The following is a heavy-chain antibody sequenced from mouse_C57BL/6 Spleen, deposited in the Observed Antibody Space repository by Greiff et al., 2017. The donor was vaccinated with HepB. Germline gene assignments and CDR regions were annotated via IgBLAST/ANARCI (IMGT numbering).Heavy chain of an antibody. V-gene: IGHV14-2*01. CDR2: IDPEDGET. CDR1: GFNIKDYY. D-gene: IGHD2-1*01. Sequence: EVKLVESGAELVKPGASVKLSCTASGFNIKDYYMHWVKQRPEQGLEWIGRIDPEDGETKYAPKFQGKATITADTSSNTAYLQLSILTSEDTAVYYCARDGNNVDYALDYWGQGTTVTVSS. J-gene: IGHJ4*01. CDR3: ARDGNNVDYALDY.